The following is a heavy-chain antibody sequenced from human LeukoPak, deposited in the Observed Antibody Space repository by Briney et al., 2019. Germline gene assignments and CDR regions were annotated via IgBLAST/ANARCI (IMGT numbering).Heavy chain of an antibody. V-gene: IGHV3-23*01. J-gene: IGHJ4*02. CDR3: AKESVGYVPVD. Sequence: GGSQTLSCVASGFTFSSYAMNWVRQAPGKGLEWVSSITYNGANSYYAVSVKGRFTISRDSSKNTLYLQMNSLRAEDTAVYYCAKESVGYVPVDWGQGTLVIVSS. CDR1: GFTFSSYA. D-gene: IGHD3-10*02. CDR2: ITYNGANS.